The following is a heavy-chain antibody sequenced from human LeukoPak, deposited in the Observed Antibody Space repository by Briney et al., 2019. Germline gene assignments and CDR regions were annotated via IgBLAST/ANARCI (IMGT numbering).Heavy chain of an antibody. V-gene: IGHV3-74*01. J-gene: IGHJ4*02. Sequence: PGGSLRLSCAASGFTFSDYYMHWVRQAPGKGLLWISHINGDGSRTGYADSVKGRFTISRDNAKNILYLQMNSLRAEDTAVYCCSRGTYPYSSDNWGQGALVTVSS. CDR1: GFTFSDYY. CDR3: SRGTYPYSSDN. D-gene: IGHD3-10*01. CDR2: INGDGSRT.